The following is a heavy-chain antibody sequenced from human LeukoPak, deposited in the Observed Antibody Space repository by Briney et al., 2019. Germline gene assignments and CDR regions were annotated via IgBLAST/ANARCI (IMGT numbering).Heavy chain of an antibody. J-gene: IGHJ4*02. CDR2: IKQDGSEK. Sequence: GGSLRLSCAAPGFTFSSYWMSWVRQAPGKGLEWVANIKQDGSEKYYVDPVKGRFTISRDNAKNSLYLQMNSLRAEDTAVYYCARSYYYDSSDPDFDYWGQGTLVTVSS. CDR3: ARSYYYDSSDPDFDY. CDR1: GFTFSSYW. V-gene: IGHV3-7*01. D-gene: IGHD3-22*01.